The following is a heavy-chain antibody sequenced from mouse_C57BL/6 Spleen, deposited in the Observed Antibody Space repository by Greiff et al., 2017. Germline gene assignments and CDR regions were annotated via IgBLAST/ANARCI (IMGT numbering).Heavy chain of an antibody. CDR2: INPNNGGT. Sequence: LQQSGPELVKPGASVKIPCKASGYTFTDYNMDWVKQSHGKSLEWIGDINPNNGGTIYNQKFKGKATLTVDKSSSTAYMELRSLTSEDTAVYYCARYDYFHYYAMDYWGQGTSVTVSS. CDR1: GYTFTDYN. V-gene: IGHV1-18*01. CDR3: ARYDYFHYYAMDY. D-gene: IGHD2-4*01. J-gene: IGHJ4*01.